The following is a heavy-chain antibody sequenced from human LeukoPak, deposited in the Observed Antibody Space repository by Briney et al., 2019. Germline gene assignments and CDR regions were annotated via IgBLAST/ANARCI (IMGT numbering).Heavy chain of an antibody. V-gene: IGHV4-39*01. CDR2: SYYSGTT. Sequence: SETLYLACTVSGVSIRSSSSYWGWIRQPRGKGLEWIASSYYSGTTFYNPSLKSRVTTSVDRSKNQFSLRLNSVTAADTALYYCAFCSGGRCYHHFGTWGQGTLVTVSS. J-gene: IGHJ5*02. CDR1: GVSIRSSSSY. CDR3: AFCSGGRCYHHFGT. D-gene: IGHD2-15*01.